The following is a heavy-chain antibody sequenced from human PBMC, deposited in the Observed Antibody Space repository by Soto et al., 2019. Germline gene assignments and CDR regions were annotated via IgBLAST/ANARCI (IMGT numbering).Heavy chain of an antibody. Sequence: VSVKVSCKASGYTFTSYDINWVRQATGQGLEWMGWMNPNSGNTGYAQKFQGRVTMTRNTSISTAYMELSSLRSEETAVYYCASLYFSSWYLGGGAFDIWGQGTMVTVSS. V-gene: IGHV1-8*01. J-gene: IGHJ3*02. CDR2: MNPNSGNT. D-gene: IGHD6-13*01. CDR3: ASLYFSSWYLGGGAFDI. CDR1: GYTFTSYD.